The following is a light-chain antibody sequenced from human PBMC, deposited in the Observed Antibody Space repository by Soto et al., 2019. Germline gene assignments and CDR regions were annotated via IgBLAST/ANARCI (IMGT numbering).Light chain of an antibody. J-gene: IGLJ1*01. V-gene: IGLV2-8*01. Sequence: QSVMTQPPSVSAAPGQTVTISCSGSSSNIGGNSVSWYQQLPGTAPKLLIYEINKRPSGVPDRFSGSKSGNTASLTVSGLQAEDEADYYCSSFAGSNNFPYVFGTGTKLTVL. CDR1: SSNIGGNS. CDR3: SSFAGSNNFPYV. CDR2: EIN.